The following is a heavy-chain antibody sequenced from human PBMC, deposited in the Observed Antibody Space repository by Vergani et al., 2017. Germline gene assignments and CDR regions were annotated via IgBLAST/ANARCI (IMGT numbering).Heavy chain of an antibody. J-gene: IGHJ3*02. Sequence: EVQLVESGGGLVKPGGSLRLSCAASGFTVSSNYMSWVRQAPGKGLEWVSVIYSGGSTYYADSVKGRFTISRDNSKNTLYLQMNSLRAEDTAVYYCARGGDIVVVPAAEGAFDIWGQGTMVTVSS. CDR1: GFTVSSNY. CDR3: ARGGDIVVVPAAEGAFDI. V-gene: IGHV3-66*02. CDR2: IYSGGST. D-gene: IGHD2-2*01.